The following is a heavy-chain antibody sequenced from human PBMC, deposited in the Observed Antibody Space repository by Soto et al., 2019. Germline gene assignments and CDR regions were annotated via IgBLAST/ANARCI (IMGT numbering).Heavy chain of an antibody. D-gene: IGHD4-4*01. CDR1: GFTFSDYY. Sequence: LRLSCAASGFTFSDYYMSWIRQAPGKGLEWVSYISSSGSTIYYADSVKGRFTISRDNAKNSLYLQMNSLRAEDTAVYYCARERENYSNYDGVMDVWGQGTTVTVSS. CDR3: ARERENYSNYDGVMDV. CDR2: ISSSGSTI. J-gene: IGHJ6*02. V-gene: IGHV3-11*01.